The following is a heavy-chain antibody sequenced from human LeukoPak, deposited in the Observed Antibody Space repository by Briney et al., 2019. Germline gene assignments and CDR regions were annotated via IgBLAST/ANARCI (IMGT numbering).Heavy chain of an antibody. Sequence: ASVKVSCKASGYTFTSYGISWVRQAPGQGPEWMGWISAYNGNTNYAQKLQGRVTMTTDTSTSTAYMELRSLRSDDTAVYYCARDLSPGPYCSGGSCYSEWGWFDPWGQGTLVTVSS. CDR1: GYTFTSYG. CDR3: ARDLSPGPYCSGGSCYSEWGWFDP. CDR2: ISAYNGNT. J-gene: IGHJ5*02. V-gene: IGHV1-18*01. D-gene: IGHD2-15*01.